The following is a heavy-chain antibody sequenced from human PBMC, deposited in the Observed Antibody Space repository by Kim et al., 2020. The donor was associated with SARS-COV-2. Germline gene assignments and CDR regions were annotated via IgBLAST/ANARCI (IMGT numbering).Heavy chain of an antibody. J-gene: IGHJ4*02. Sequence: GGSLRLSCAASGFTFSSYGMHWVRQAPGKGLEWVAVIWYDGSNKYYADSVKGRFTISRDNSKNTLYLQMNSLRAEDTAVYYCARDRIAVAGTEWVFDYWGQGTLVTVSS. CDR3: ARDRIAVAGTEWVFDY. CDR2: IWYDGSNK. D-gene: IGHD6-19*01. V-gene: IGHV3-33*01. CDR1: GFTFSSYG.